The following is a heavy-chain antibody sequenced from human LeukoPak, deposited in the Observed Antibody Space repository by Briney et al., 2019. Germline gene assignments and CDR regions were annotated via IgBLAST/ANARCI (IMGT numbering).Heavy chain of an antibody. CDR2: ISGSGGST. CDR1: GFTFSSYA. D-gene: IGHD5-12*01. CDR3: AKRPNHIVATGWFDP. Sequence: PGGSLRLSCAASGFTFSSYAMSWVRQAPGKGLEWVSAISGSGGSTYYADSVKGRFTISRDNSKNTLYLQMNSLRAEDTAVYYCAKRPNHIVATGWFDPWGQGTLVIVSS. V-gene: IGHV3-23*01. J-gene: IGHJ5*02.